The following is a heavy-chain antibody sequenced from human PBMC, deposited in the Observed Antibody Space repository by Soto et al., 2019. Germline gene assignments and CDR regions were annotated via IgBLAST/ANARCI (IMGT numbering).Heavy chain of an antibody. J-gene: IGHJ6*02. CDR1: GGTPSNSA. V-gene: IGHV1-69*01. CDR2: IIPVFGLV. CDR3: AGGRIVVVGSRAYYGMDV. Sequence: QVHLLLQSGAEVKKPGSSVKVSCKASGGTPSNSAISWVRQAPGQGLEWMGGIIPVFGLVKYAQNFQGRVTITADESTNTAHMELSSRRPEDTAVYYCAGGRIVVVGSRAYYGMDVWGQGTTVTVSS. D-gene: IGHD3-22*01.